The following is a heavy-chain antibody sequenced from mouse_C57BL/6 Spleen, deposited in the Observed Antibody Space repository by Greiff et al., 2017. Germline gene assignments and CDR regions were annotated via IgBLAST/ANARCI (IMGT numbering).Heavy chain of an antibody. CDR3: AREGLLRLYYFDY. V-gene: IGHV1-59*01. CDR2: IDTSDSST. J-gene: IGHJ2*01. Sequence: QVQLQQPGAELVRPGTSVKLSCKASGYTFTSYWMHWVKQRPGQGLEWIGVIDTSDSSTNYYHKFKGRSTLSVDTASSTAYMQLSSLTSEDSAVYYCAREGLLRLYYFDYWGQGTTLTVSS. CDR1: GYTFTSYW. D-gene: IGHD2-3*01.